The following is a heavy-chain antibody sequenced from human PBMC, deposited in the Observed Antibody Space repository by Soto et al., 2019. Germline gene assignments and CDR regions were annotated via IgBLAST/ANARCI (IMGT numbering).Heavy chain of an antibody. CDR1: AFTVRTYA. Sequence: EVQLPESGGGLVQPGGSLRLSCAASAFTVRTYAMSWVRQAPAKGLKRVSTITSGGASTFYAESVKGRFTISRDNFKNTVYLQMNSLRAEDTAIYYCAKLSHAGVDECDSWGQGTLVTFSS. V-gene: IGHV3-23*01. J-gene: IGHJ4*02. D-gene: IGHD3-3*01. CDR2: ITSGGAST. CDR3: AKLSHAGVDECDS.